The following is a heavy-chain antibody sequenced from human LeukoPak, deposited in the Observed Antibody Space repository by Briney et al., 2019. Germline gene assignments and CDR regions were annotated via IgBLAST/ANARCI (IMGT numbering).Heavy chain of an antibody. V-gene: IGHV1-2*02. CDR3: ARGNDFWSGYYSRDAFDI. J-gene: IGHJ3*02. D-gene: IGHD3-3*01. CDR2: INPNSGGT. Sequence: ASVKVSCKASGYTFTSYDINWVRQAPGQGLEWMGWINPNSGGTNYAQKFQGRVTMTRDTSISTAYMELSRLRSDDTAVYYCARGNDFWSGYYSRDAFDIWGQGTMVTVSS. CDR1: GYTFTSYD.